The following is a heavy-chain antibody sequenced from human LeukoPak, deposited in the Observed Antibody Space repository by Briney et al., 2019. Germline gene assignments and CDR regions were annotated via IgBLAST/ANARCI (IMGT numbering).Heavy chain of an antibody. Sequence: PSETLSLTCAVYGGSFSDYYWTWIRQTPGKGLEWIGEMSPSGSSNYNPSLTSRVTISQDTSKNQFSLKLRSVTAADTAVYYCARGRQDVNMILVVMAGVSYYLDVWSKGTTVTVS. V-gene: IGHV4-34*01. CDR1: GGSFSDYY. CDR2: MSPSGSS. CDR3: ARGRQDVNMILVVMAGVSYYLDV. J-gene: IGHJ6*03. D-gene: IGHD3-22*01.